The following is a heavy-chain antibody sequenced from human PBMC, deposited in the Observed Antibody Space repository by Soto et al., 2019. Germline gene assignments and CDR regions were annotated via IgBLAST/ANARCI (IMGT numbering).Heavy chain of an antibody. CDR3: ARVLVWEWGVVIPNWDAFDI. CDR1: GFTFSSYW. Sequence: GGSLRLSCAASGFTFSSYWMSWVRQAPGKGLEWVANIKQDGREKYYVDSVKGRFTISRDNAKNSRYLQMNSLRAEDTAVYYCARVLVWEWGVVIPNWDAFDIWGQGTMVTVSS. D-gene: IGHD3-3*01. V-gene: IGHV3-7*01. J-gene: IGHJ3*02. CDR2: IKQDGREK.